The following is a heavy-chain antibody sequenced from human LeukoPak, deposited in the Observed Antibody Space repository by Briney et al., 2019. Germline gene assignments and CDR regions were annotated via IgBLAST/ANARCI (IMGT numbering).Heavy chain of an antibody. CDR2: ISFNGRST. CDR1: GFTFNNYA. D-gene: IGHD3-9*01. CDR3: AKVLRGKYDILTGYYRAPADY. Sequence: GRSLRLSCGASGFTFNNYAMTWVRQTPGKGLECVSIISFNGRSTYYADSVRGRFTISRDNSKNTLYLQMNSLRADDTAVYYCAKVLRGKYDILTGYYRAPADYWGQGTLVTVSS. J-gene: IGHJ4*02. V-gene: IGHV3-23*01.